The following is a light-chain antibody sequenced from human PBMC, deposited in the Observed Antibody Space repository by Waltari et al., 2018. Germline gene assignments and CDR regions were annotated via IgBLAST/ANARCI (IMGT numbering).Light chain of an antibody. CDR3: QQYGSSPPNT. J-gene: IGKJ2*01. CDR1: QSVSSF. Sequence: EIVLTQSPGTLSLSPGERATLSCRASQSVSSFLAWYQQKPGQAPRLLIYGASSRAAGIPDRFSGSGSGTDFTLTSSRLEPEDFALYYCQQYGSSPPNTFGQGTKLEI. V-gene: IGKV3-20*01. CDR2: GAS.